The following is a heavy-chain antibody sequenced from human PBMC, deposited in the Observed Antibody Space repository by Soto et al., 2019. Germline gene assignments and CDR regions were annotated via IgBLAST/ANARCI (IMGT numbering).Heavy chain of an antibody. CDR2: IIPIFGTA. J-gene: IGHJ6*02. D-gene: IGHD4-17*01. Sequence: SVKVSCKASGGTFSSYAISWVRQAPGQGLEWMGGIIPIFGTANYAQKFQGRVTITADESTSTAYMELSSLRSEDTAVYYCAREYLGSVKTTVTTGHYYYYYGMDVWGQGTTVTVSS. CDR3: AREYLGSVKTTVTTGHYYYYYGMDV. CDR1: GGTFSSYA. V-gene: IGHV1-69*13.